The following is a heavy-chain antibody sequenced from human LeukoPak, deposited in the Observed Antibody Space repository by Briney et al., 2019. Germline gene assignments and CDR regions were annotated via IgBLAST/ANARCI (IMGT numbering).Heavy chain of an antibody. CDR3: ARDVIGSSWFYYYYGMDV. J-gene: IGHJ6*02. CDR2: ISAYNGNT. CDR1: GYTFTSYG. Sequence: ASVKVSCKASGYTFTSYGISWGRQAPGQGLEWMGWISAYNGNTNYAQKLQGRVTMTTDTSTSTAYRELRSLRSDDTAVYYCARDVIGSSWFYYYYGMDVWGQGTTVTVSS. V-gene: IGHV1-18*01. D-gene: IGHD6-13*01.